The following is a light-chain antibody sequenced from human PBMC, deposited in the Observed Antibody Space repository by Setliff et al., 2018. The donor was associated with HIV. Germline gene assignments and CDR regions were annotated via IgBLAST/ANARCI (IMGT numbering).Light chain of an antibody. CDR2: DVS. J-gene: IGLJ1*01. V-gene: IGLV2-11*01. CDR1: SSVVGASNS. CDR3: CSYAGSYTSLYV. Sequence: SALTQPRSVSGSPGQSVTISCTGTSSVVGASNSVSWYQHHPGKAPKVIIYDVSDRPSGVPDRFSGSKSGNTASLTISGLQAEDEADYYCCSYAGSYTSLYVFGTGTKGTVL.